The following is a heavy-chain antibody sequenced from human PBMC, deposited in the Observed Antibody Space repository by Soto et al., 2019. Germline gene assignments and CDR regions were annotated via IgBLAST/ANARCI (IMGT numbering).Heavy chain of an antibody. CDR1: GGSISSGGYY. CDR3: ASFSLETSPPLFDY. V-gene: IGHV4-31*03. D-gene: IGHD1-1*01. J-gene: IGHJ4*02. Sequence: SETLSLTCTVSGGSISSGGYYWSWIRQHPGKGLEWIGYIYYSGSTYYNPSLKSRVTISVDTFKNQFSLKLSSVTAADTAVYYCASFSLETSPPLFDYWGQGTLVTVSS. CDR2: IYYSGST.